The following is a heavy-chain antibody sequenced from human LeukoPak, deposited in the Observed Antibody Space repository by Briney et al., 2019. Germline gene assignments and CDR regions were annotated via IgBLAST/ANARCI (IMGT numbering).Heavy chain of an antibody. V-gene: IGHV4-39*07. J-gene: IGHJ6*02. CDR3: ARENRSGMDV. Sequence: PSETLSLTCTVSGGSISSSSYYWGWIRQPPGKGLEWIGSIYYSGSTYYNPSLKSRVTISVDTSKNQFSLKLSSVTAADTAVYYCARENRSGMDVWGQGTTVTVSS. CDR1: GGSISSSSYY. D-gene: IGHD2/OR15-2a*01. CDR2: IYYSGST.